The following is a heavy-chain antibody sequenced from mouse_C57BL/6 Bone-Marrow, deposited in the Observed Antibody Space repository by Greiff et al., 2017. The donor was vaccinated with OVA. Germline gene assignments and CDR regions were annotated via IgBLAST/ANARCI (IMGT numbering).Heavy chain of an antibody. J-gene: IGHJ4*01. Sequence: DVQLVESGGGLVQPKGSLKLSCAASGFTFTTYAMHWVRQAPGKGLEWVARIRSKSSNSATYYADSVKDRFTIYRDDSQSMLERQMNNLKTEDTAMYYCVRDQDDSSNYYAMDYWGQGTSVTVSS. CDR1: GFTFTTYA. D-gene: IGHD1-1*01. V-gene: IGHV10-3*01. CDR3: VRDQDDSSNYYAMDY. CDR2: IRSKSSNSAT.